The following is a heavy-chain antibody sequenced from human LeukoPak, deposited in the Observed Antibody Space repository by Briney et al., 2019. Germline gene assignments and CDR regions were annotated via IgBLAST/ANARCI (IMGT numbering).Heavy chain of an antibody. D-gene: IGHD6-13*01. CDR2: ISSSSSYI. V-gene: IGHV3-21*01. CDR1: GFTFSSYE. CDR3: ARDGIADFDY. J-gene: IGHJ4*02. Sequence: SGGSLRLSCAASGFTFSSYEMNWVRQAPGKGLEWVSSISSSSSYIYYADSVKGRFTISRDNAKNSLYLQMNSLRAEDTAVYYCARDGIADFDYWGQGTLVTVSS.